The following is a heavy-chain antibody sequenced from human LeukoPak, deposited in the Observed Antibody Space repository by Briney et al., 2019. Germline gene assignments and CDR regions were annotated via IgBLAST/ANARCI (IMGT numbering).Heavy chain of an antibody. CDR2: IYPGDSDT. V-gene: IGHV5-51*01. CDR3: ARLTNGYFDY. CDR1: RFPFTTYW. Sequence: GDSLQISCKGPRFPFTTYWIGWVRPMTGKGLGWMGIIYPGDSDTRYSPSFQDQVTISADKSISTAYLQWSSLEASDTAMYYCARLTNGYFDYWGQGTLVTVSS. J-gene: IGHJ4*02. D-gene: IGHD2-8*01.